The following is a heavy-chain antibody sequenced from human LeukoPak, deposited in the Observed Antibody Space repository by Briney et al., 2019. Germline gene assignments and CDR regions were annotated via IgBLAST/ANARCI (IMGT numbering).Heavy chain of an antibody. CDR1: GGSFSGYY. J-gene: IGHJ5*02. Sequence: PSETLSLTCTVSGGSFSGYYWSWIRQPPGKGLEWIGEINHSGSTNYNPSLKRRVTISVDTSKKQFSLKLSSVTAADTAVYYCATRGILGLFSWGQGTLVTVSS. D-gene: IGHD3-10*01. CDR2: INHSGST. V-gene: IGHV4-34*01. CDR3: ATRGILGLFS.